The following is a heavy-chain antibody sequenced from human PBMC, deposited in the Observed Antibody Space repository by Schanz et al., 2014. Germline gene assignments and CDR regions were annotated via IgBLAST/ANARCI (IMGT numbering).Heavy chain of an antibody. D-gene: IGHD3-16*01. CDR1: GFTFSGYG. CDR3: TRDRGALINHNDALDL. CDR2: ISYDGRHK. Sequence: QVQLVESGGGVVQPGRSLRLSCAASGFTFSGYGMHWVRQAPGKGLEWVAIISYDGRHKNYADSVKGRFTISRDNSKNTLHLQMNSLRVEDTAVYYCTRDRGALINHNDALDLWGQGTMVSVSS. J-gene: IGHJ3*01. V-gene: IGHV3-30*03.